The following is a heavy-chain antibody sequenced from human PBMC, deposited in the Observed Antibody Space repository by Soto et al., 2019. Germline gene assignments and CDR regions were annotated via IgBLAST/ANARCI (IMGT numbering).Heavy chain of an antibody. J-gene: IGHJ4*02. V-gene: IGHV3-30-3*01. CDR3: ARGYRSSGYSTENYFDY. Sequence: QVQLVESGGGVVQPGRSLRLSCAASGFTFSSYAMHWVRQAPGKGLEWVAVISYDGSNKYYADSVKGRFTISRDNSKKTLYLQMTSLRAEDTAVYYCARGYRSSGYSTENYFDYWGQGTLVTVSS. CDR2: ISYDGSNK. D-gene: IGHD3-22*01. CDR1: GFTFSSYA.